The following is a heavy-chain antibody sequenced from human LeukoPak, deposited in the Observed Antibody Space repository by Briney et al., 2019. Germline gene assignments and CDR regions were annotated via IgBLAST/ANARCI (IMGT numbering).Heavy chain of an antibody. J-gene: IGHJ4*02. CDR2: LNPSGGST. CDR3: ASHEGYFDY. V-gene: IGHV1-46*01. CDR1: GYTFTSYY. Sequence: ASVKVSCKASGYTFTSYYMHWVRQAPGQGLEWMGILNPSGGSTSYAQKFQGRVTMTRDMSTSTAYMELSSLRSEDTAVYYCASHEGYFDYWGQGTLVTVSS.